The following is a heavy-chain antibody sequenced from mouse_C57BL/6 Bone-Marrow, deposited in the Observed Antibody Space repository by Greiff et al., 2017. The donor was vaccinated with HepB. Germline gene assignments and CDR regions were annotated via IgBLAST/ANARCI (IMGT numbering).Heavy chain of an antibody. CDR2: ILPGSGST. CDR3: ARSGDSSGYDYAMDY. CDR1: GYTFTGYW. D-gene: IGHD3-2*02. J-gene: IGHJ4*01. Sequence: QVQLQQSGAELMKPGASVKLSCKATGYTFTGYWIEWVKQRPGHGLEWIGEILPGSGSTNYNEKFKGKATFTADTSSNTAYMQLSSLITEDSAIYYCARSGDSSGYDYAMDYWGQGTSVTVSS. V-gene: IGHV1-9*01.